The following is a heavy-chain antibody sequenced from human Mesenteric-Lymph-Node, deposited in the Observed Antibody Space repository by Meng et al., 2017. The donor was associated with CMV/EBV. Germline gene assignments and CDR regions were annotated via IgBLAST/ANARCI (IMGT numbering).Heavy chain of an antibody. CDR3: AKAFVAFDI. CDR1: GFTFSNYG. CDR2: ISSSGSTI. J-gene: IGHJ3*02. V-gene: IGHV3-48*04. D-gene: IGHD2-21*01. Sequence: GGSLRLSCAASGFTFSNYGMNWVRQAPGKGLEWVSYISSSGSTIYYADSVKGRFTISRDNAKNSLYLQMNSLRAEDTAVYYCAKAFVAFDIWGQGTMVTVSS.